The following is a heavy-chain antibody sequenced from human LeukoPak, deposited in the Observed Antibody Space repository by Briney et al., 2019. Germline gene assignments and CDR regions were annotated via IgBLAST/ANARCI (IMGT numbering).Heavy chain of an antibody. Sequence: PSETLSLTCAVYGGSFSGYYWSWIRQPPGKGLEWIGEINHSGSTNYNPSLKSRVTISVDTSKNQFSLKLSSVTAADTAVYYCATHPILTGRHGYYYNYGMDVWGQGTTVTVSS. V-gene: IGHV4-34*01. CDR1: GGSFSGYY. D-gene: IGHD3-9*01. J-gene: IGHJ6*02. CDR3: ATHPILTGRHGYYYNYGMDV. CDR2: INHSGST.